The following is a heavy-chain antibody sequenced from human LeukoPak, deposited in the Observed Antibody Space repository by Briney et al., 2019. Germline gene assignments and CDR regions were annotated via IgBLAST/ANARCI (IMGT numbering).Heavy chain of an antibody. CDR1: GFTFSTYN. J-gene: IGHJ4*02. V-gene: IGHV3-48*03. D-gene: IGHD3-10*01. CDR2: ISSSGSTI. Sequence: GGSLRLSCAASGFTFSTYNMNWVRQTPGKGLEWVSYISSSGSTIYYADSVKGRFTISRDNAKNSLYLQMNSLRAEDTAVYYCARVACGSGAFDYWGQGTLVTVSS. CDR3: ARVACGSGAFDY.